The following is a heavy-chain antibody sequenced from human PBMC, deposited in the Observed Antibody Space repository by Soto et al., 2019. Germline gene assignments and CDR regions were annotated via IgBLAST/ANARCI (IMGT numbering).Heavy chain of an antibody. Sequence: QVHLVQSGAEVKKPGASVKVSCKGSGYAFTTYGITWVRQAPGQGLEWRGWISAHNGNTNYAQKLQGRVTVTRHPSTSTAYMELRSLRSDDTAVYYCARGRYGDYWGQGALVTVSS. CDR3: ARGRYGDY. CDR2: ISAHNGNT. J-gene: IGHJ4*02. V-gene: IGHV1-18*01. CDR1: GYAFTTYG. D-gene: IGHD1-1*01.